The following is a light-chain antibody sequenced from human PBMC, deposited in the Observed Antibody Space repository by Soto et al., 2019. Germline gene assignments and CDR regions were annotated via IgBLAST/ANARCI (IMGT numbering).Light chain of an antibody. CDR3: QQYNNWPPWT. J-gene: IGKJ1*01. CDR1: QSVSNK. CDR2: AAD. Sequence: EVVMRQSPATLSVSPGETATLSCRASQSVSNKLAWYQQRPGQAPRLLIYAADTRATGIPDRFSCSGSGREFTLTISSLQSEDFAVYYCQQYNNWPPWTFGQGTKVEVK. V-gene: IGKV3-15*01.